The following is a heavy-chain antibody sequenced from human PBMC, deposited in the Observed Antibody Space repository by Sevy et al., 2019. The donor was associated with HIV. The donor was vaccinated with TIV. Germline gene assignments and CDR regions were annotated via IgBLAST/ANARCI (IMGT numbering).Heavy chain of an antibody. CDR3: ARDRTFGSFIDY. D-gene: IGHD3-10*01. Sequence: GGSLRLSCAASGFTFSTYNMNWVRQAPGKGLEWVSSIWSSSSYIYYADSVKGRFTISRDNAKNLLYLQMNSLKVEDTAVDYCARDRTFGSFIDYWGQGTLVTVSS. V-gene: IGHV3-21*01. CDR2: IWSSSSYI. J-gene: IGHJ4*02. CDR1: GFTFSTYN.